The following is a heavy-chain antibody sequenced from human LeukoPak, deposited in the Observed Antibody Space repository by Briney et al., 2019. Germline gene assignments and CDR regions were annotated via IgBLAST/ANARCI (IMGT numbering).Heavy chain of an antibody. CDR2: ISSSGSTI. V-gene: IGHV3-48*03. CDR1: GFTFSSYE. CDR3: ARDGDPYCSGGSCAFLNY. Sequence: PGGSLRLSCAASGFTFSSYEMNWVRQAPGKGLEWVSYISSSGSTIYYADSVKGRFTISRHNAKNSLYLQMNSLSAEDTGVYYCARDGDPYCSGGSCAFLNYWGQGTLITVSS. J-gene: IGHJ4*02. D-gene: IGHD2-15*01.